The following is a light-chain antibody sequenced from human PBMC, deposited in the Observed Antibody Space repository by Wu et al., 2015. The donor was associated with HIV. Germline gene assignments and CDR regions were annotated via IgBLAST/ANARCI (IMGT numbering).Light chain of an antibody. CDR1: QSVSSSY. V-gene: IGKV3-20*01. J-gene: IGKJ1*01. Sequence: EIVLTQSPGTLSLSPGESATLSCWASQSVSSSYLAWYQQKPGQAPRLLIYGASSRATGIPDRFSGSGSGTDFTLTISRVEPEDFAVYYCQQYGSSPRTFGRRDQSRNQT. CDR2: GAS. CDR3: QQYGSSPRT.